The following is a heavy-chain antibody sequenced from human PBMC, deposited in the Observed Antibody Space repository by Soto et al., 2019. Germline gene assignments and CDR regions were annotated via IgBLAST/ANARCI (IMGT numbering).Heavy chain of an antibody. CDR1: GYTLTELS. D-gene: IGHD6-19*01. V-gene: IGHV1-24*01. CDR2: FDPEDGET. J-gene: IGHJ5*02. CDR3: ATAGIVVPSAGFDP. Sequence: QVQLVQSGAEVKKPGASVKVSCKVSGYTLTELSMHWVRQAPGKGLEWMGGFDPEDGETIYAQKFQGRVTMTKDTSTDTAYMELSSLRSEDTAVYYCATAGIVVPSAGFDPWGQGTLVTVSS.